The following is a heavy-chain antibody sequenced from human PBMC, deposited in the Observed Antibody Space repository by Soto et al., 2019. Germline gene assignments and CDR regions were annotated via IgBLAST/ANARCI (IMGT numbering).Heavy chain of an antibody. D-gene: IGHD3-3*01. CDR2: IYYSGST. CDR3: ARAEYYDFWSGYPRYYYYYMDV. J-gene: IGHJ6*03. V-gene: IGHV4-59*01. CDR1: GGSISSYY. Sequence: SSETLSLTCTVSGGSISSYYWSWIRQPPGKGLEWIGYIYYSGSTNYNPSLKSRVTISVDTSKNQFSLKLSSVTAADTAVYYCARAEYYDFWSGYPRYYYYYMDVWGKGTTVTVSS.